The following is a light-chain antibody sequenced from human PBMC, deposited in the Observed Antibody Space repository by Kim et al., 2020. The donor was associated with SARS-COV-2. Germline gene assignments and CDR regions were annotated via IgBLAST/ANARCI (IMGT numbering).Light chain of an antibody. CDR3: SSYTSSSLWV. CDR2: DVS. V-gene: IGLV2-14*03. Sequence: QSALTQPASVSGSPGQSITISCTGTSSDVGGYNYVSWYQQHPGKAPKLMIYDVSNRPSGVSNRFSGSKSGNTASLTISGLQAGDEADYYCSSYTSSSLWVFGGGTQLTVL. J-gene: IGLJ3*02. CDR1: SSDVGGYNY.